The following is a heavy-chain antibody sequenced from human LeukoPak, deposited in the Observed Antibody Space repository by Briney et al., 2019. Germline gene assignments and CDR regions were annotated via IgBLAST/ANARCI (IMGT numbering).Heavy chain of an antibody. CDR3: ARDRNSYSSGWQNWFEP. CDR1: VYTFTGYY. D-gene: IGHD6-19*01. CDR2: INPNSGGT. V-gene: IGHV1-2*02. Sequence: ASVKVSCKASVYTFTGYYMHWVRQAPGQGREWMGWINPNSGGTNYAQKFQCRVTMNRDTPISTAYMELSRLRSDDTAVYYCARDRNSYSSGWQNWFEPWGEGTLVTVSS. J-gene: IGHJ5*02.